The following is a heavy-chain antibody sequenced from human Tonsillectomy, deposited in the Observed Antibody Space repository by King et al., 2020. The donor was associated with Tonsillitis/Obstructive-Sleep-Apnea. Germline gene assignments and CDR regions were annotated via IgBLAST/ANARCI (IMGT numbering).Heavy chain of an antibody. J-gene: IGHJ4*02. CDR1: GFTFSSYS. V-gene: IGHV3-48*02. CDR3: AGVAVIVATINYFDY. Sequence: VQLVESGGGLVQPGGSLRLSCAASGFTFSSYSMNWVRQAPGKGLEWVSYISSSSSTIYYADSVKGRFTISRDNAKNSLYLQMNSLRDEDTAVYYCAGVAVIVATINYFDYWGQGTLVTVSS. CDR2: ISSSSSTI. D-gene: IGHD5-12*01.